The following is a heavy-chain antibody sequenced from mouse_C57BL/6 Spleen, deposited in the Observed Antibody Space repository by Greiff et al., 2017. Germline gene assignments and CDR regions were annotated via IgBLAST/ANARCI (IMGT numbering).Heavy chain of an antibody. Sequence: QVQLKESGPELVKPGASVKISCKASGYAFSSSWMNWVKQRPGKGLEWIGRIYPGDGDTNYNGKFKGKATLTADKSSSTAYMQLSSLTSEDSAVYFCARDYYGSSHYFDYWGQGTTLTVSS. D-gene: IGHD1-1*01. J-gene: IGHJ2*01. CDR2: IYPGDGDT. CDR1: GYAFSSSW. V-gene: IGHV1-82*01. CDR3: ARDYYGSSHYFDY.